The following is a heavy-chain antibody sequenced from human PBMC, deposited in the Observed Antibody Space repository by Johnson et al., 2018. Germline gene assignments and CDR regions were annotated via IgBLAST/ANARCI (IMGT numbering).Heavy chain of an antibody. D-gene: IGHD1-20*01. Sequence: VQLVQSGGGLIQPGGSLRLSCAASGFTVSSNYMSWVRQAPGKGLEWVSIITNSGGSTYYADSVKGRFTISRDNSKNTLYLQMNSLRAEDTAIYYCAKARISGRDDYWGQGTLVTVSS. CDR3: AKARISGRDDY. CDR2: ITNSGGST. CDR1: GFTVSSNY. V-gene: IGHV3-53*01. J-gene: IGHJ4*02.